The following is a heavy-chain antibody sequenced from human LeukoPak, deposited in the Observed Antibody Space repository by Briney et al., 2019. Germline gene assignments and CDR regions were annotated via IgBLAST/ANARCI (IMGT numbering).Heavy chain of an antibody. V-gene: IGHV3-23*01. CDR3: AKDHSGSLFWIWGTDAFDI. CDR2: ISGSGGST. CDR1: GFTFSSYA. J-gene: IGHJ3*02. Sequence: GGSLRLSCAASGFTFSSYAMSWVRQAPGKGLEWVSAISGSGGSTYYADSVKGRFTISRDNSKNTLYLQMNSLRAEDTAVYYCAKDHSGSLFWIWGTDAFDIWGQGTMVTVSS. D-gene: IGHD1-26*01.